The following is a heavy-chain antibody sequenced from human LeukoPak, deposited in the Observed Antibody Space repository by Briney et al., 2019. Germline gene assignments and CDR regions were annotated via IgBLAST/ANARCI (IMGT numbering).Heavy chain of an antibody. CDR1: GYTFTSYY. J-gene: IGHJ6*02. CDR2: INPSGGST. D-gene: IGHD6-19*01. Sequence: VASVKVSCKASGYTFTSYYMHWVRQAPGQGLEWMGIINPSGGSTSYARKSQGRVTMTRDTSTSTVYMELSSLRSEDTAVYYCARRRPSSGWYEYYYGMDVWGQGTTVTVSS. CDR3: ARRRPSSGWYEYYYGMDV. V-gene: IGHV1-46*01.